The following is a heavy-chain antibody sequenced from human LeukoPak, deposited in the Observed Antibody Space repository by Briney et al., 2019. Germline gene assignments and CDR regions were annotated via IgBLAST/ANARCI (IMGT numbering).Heavy chain of an antibody. CDR1: GFTFSSCA. D-gene: IGHD3-22*01. J-gene: IGHJ4*02. V-gene: IGHV3-23*01. CDR2: ISTTGGGT. CDR3: AKTVFETSGFYPNFDY. Sequence: GRSLRLSCAASGFTFSSCAMSWVRQAPGKGLEWVSSISTTGGGTYYADSVKGRFTISGDNSKNTLYLHMNSLRAEDAAIYYCAKTVFETSGFYPNFDYWGQGTLVTASS.